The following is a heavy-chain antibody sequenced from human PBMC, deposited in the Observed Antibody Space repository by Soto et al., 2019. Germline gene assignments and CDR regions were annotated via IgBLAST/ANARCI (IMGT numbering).Heavy chain of an antibody. CDR1: GFTFSNAW. J-gene: IGHJ4*02. D-gene: IGHD3-3*01. V-gene: IGHV3-15*01. CDR2: IKSKTDGGTI. CDR3: TTVNYDFWSGYYLGPDFDY. Sequence: GGSLRLSCAASGFTFSNAWMSWVRQAPGKGLEWVGRIKSKTDGGTIDYAAPVKGRFTISRDDSKNTLYLQMNSLKTEDTAVYYCTTVNYDFWSGYYLGPDFDYWGQGTLVTVSS.